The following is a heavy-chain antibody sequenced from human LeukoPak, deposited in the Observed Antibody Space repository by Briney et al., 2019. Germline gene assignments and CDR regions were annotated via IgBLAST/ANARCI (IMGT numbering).Heavy chain of an antibody. J-gene: IGHJ6*02. Sequence: QPGGSLRLSCAASGFTFSNYWMSWVRQAPGKGLEWVANIKQDGSEKYYVDSVKGRFTISRDNAKNSLYLQMNSLRAEDTAVYYCARDRRKWGYYGMDVWGQGTTVTVSS. V-gene: IGHV3-7*03. CDR2: IKQDGSEK. CDR3: ARDRRKWGYYGMDV. D-gene: IGHD7-27*01. CDR1: GFTFSNYW.